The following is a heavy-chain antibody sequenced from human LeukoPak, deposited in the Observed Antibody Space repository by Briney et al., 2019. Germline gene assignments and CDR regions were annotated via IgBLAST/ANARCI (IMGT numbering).Heavy chain of an antibody. Sequence: SETLSLTCTVSGGSISSYYWSWIRQPPGKGLEWIGYIYYSGSTNYNPSLKSRVTISVDTSKNQFSLKLSSVTAADTAVYYCARFEYSSSTGDYWGQGTLVTVSS. CDR1: GGSISSYY. V-gene: IGHV4-59*12. J-gene: IGHJ4*02. D-gene: IGHD6-6*01. CDR2: IYYSGST. CDR3: ARFEYSSSTGDY.